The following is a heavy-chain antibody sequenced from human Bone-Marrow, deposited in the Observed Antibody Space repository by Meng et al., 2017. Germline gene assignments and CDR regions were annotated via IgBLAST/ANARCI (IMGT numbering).Heavy chain of an antibody. CDR2: INGYNGKT. Sequence: ASVKVSCKASGYSFLASGMSWVRQAPGQGLEWMGWINGYNGKTKYAQKVQGRVIMTIDPYMNTAYMELTTLRSDDTAVYFCARAIVGATIRPRAYGMDVWGQGTTVTVSS. D-gene: IGHD1-26*01. J-gene: IGHJ6*02. CDR3: ARAIVGATIRPRAYGMDV. CDR1: GYSFLASG. V-gene: IGHV1-18*01.